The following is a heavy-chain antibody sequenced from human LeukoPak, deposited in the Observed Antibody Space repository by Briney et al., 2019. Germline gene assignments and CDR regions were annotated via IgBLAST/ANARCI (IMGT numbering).Heavy chain of an antibody. CDR3: ATSGGFNSPRHY. CDR1: GDSISRYF. CDR2: VCYNGTT. J-gene: IGHJ4*02. V-gene: IGHV4-59*01. Sequence: PSETLSLTCSVSGDSISRYFWAWIRQPPGKGLEWIGNVCYNGTTNYNPSLRNRVAISIDTSKNQFSLKLNSATAADTAVYYCATSGGFNSPRHYWGQGTLVTVSS. D-gene: IGHD3-16*01.